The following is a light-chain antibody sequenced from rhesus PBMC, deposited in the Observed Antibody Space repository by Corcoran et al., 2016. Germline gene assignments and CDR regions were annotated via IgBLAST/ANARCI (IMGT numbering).Light chain of an antibody. J-gene: IGKJ2*01. V-gene: IGKV1S12*01. Sequence: DIQMTQSPSALSVSVGDRVTISCRASQNIYSNLAWYQQKPGKAPKVLFYAASSLQTGIPSRFSGSGSGTDFTLTISSLQPEDSAGYYCQHYYDSPYSFGQGTKVEI. CDR1: QNIYSN. CDR2: AAS. CDR3: QHYYDSPYS.